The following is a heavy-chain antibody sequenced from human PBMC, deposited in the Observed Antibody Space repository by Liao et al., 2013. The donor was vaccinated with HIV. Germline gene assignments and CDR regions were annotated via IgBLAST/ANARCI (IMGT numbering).Heavy chain of an antibody. Sequence: QVQLQESGPGLVKPSETLSLTCTVSGDSISNDYWSWIRQPAGKGLEWIGRIYSSGSANYNPSLKSRVTMSVDTSKNQFSLKLSSVTAADTAVYYCARTDQYYDFWNGYENWFDPWGQGTLVTVSS. CDR2: IYSSGSA. CDR1: GDSISNDY. J-gene: IGHJ5*02. D-gene: IGHD3-3*01. V-gene: IGHV4-4*07. CDR3: ARTDQYYDFWNGYENWFDP.